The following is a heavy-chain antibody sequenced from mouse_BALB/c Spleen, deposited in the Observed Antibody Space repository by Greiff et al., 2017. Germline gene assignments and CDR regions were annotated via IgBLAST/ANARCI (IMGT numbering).Heavy chain of an antibody. D-gene: IGHD2-10*02. J-gene: IGHJ3*01. V-gene: IGHV3-6*02. Sequence: DVQLQESGPGLVKPSQSLSLTCSVTGYSITSGYYWNWIRQFPGNKLEWMGYISYDGSNNYNPSLKNRISITRDTSKNQFFLKLNSVTTEDTATYYCARGKLGYGNYWFAYWGQGTLVTVSA. CDR2: ISYDGSN. CDR1: GYSITSGYY. CDR3: ARGKLGYGNYWFAY.